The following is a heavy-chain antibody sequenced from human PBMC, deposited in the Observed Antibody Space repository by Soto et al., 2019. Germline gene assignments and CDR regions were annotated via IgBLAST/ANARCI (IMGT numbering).Heavy chain of an antibody. Sequence: QVQLVESGGGVVQPGRSLRLSCAASGFTFSSYAMHWVRQAPGKGLEWVAVISYDGSNKYYADSVKGRFTISRDNSKNTLYLQMNSLRAEDTAVYYCARDEFLAVRGLTSPYYYGMDVWGQGTTVTVSS. CDR2: ISYDGSNK. V-gene: IGHV3-30-3*01. CDR3: ARDEFLAVRGLTSPYYYGMDV. D-gene: IGHD3-10*01. J-gene: IGHJ6*02. CDR1: GFTFSSYA.